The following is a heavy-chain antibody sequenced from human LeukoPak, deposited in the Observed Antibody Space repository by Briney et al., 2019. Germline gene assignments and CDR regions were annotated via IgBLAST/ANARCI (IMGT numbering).Heavy chain of an antibody. D-gene: IGHD3-3*01. CDR3: AKDLRGYYDLEAFFDY. CDR2: LSGSGGYA. Sequence: GGSLRLSCAASGFTFSGYAMSWVRQAPGKGLEWVPGLSGSGGYAYYADSVKGRFTISRDNSKNRLYLQMNSLRAEDTAIYYCAKDLRGYYDLEAFFDYWGQGTLVTVSS. V-gene: IGHV3-23*01. J-gene: IGHJ4*02. CDR1: GFTFSGYA.